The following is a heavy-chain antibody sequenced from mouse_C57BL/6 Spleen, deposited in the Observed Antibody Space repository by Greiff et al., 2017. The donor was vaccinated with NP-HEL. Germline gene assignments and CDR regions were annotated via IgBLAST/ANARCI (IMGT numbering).Heavy chain of an antibody. J-gene: IGHJ4*01. CDR3: ARYHYDYFYYAMDY. CDR1: GYTFTSYW. CDR2: INPSNGGT. Sequence: VQLQQPGTELVKPGASVKLSCKASGYTFTSYWMHWVKQRPGQGLEWIGNINPSNGGTNYNEKFKSKATLTVDKSSSTAYMQLSRLTSEDSAVYDSARYHYDYFYYAMDYWGQGTSVTVSS. D-gene: IGHD2-4*01. V-gene: IGHV1-53*01.